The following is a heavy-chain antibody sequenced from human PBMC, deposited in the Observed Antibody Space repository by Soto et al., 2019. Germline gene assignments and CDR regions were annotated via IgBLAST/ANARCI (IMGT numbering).Heavy chain of an antibody. J-gene: IGHJ3*02. CDR1: GGSIISGDYY. D-gene: IGHD3-16*01. CDR2: IYYSGGT. V-gene: IGHV4-30-4*01. Sequence: QVQLQESCPGLVTPSQTLSLTCTVSGGSIISGDYYWSWISQPQGHGLEWIGYIYYSGGTYYNPSLKSRVTISVDTSKKPFSLKMSSVTAADTDVYYCDCHGGGGAFDIWGQGTMVTVSS. CDR3: DCHGGGGAFDI.